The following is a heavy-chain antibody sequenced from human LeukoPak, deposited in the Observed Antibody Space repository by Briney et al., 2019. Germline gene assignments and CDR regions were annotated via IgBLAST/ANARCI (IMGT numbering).Heavy chain of an antibody. J-gene: IGHJ4*02. Sequence: GGSLRLSCAASGFTFSSYWMSWVRQAPGKGLEWVANIKQDGSEKYYVDSVKGRFTISRDNAKNSLYLHMNSLRAEDTAVYYCARVGYFDWLYALHYFDYWGQGTLVTVSS. D-gene: IGHD3-9*01. V-gene: IGHV3-7*03. CDR1: GFTFSSYW. CDR2: IKQDGSEK. CDR3: ARVGYFDWLYALHYFDY.